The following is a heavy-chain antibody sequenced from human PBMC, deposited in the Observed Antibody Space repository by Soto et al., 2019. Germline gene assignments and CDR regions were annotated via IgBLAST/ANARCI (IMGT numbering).Heavy chain of an antibody. V-gene: IGHV3-23*01. J-gene: IGHJ3*02. Sequence: GGSLRLSCAASGFTFSSYAMSWVRQAPGKGLEWVSAISGSGGSTYYADSVKGRFTISRDNSKNTLYLQMNSLRAEDTAVYYCAKEGYYDILTGYYNADAFDIWGQGTMVTVSS. CDR1: GFTFSSYA. CDR3: AKEGYYDILTGYYNADAFDI. D-gene: IGHD3-9*01. CDR2: ISGSGGST.